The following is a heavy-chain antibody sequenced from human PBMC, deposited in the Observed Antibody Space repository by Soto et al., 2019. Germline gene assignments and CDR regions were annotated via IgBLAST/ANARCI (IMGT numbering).Heavy chain of an antibody. Sequence: EVQLVESGGGLVQPGRSLRLSCAASGFTFDDYAIHWVRQAPGKGLEWVSGISWNSGSIGYADSVKGRFTISRDNAKNSLYLQMNSLRAEDTALYYCAKDSAGDREGYFDLWGRGTLVTVSS. CDR1: GFTFDDYA. J-gene: IGHJ2*01. CDR3: AKDSAGDREGYFDL. CDR2: ISWNSGSI. D-gene: IGHD7-27*01. V-gene: IGHV3-9*01.